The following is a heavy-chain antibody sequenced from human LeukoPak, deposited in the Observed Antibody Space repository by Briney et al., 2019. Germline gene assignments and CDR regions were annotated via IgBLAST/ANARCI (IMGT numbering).Heavy chain of an antibody. Sequence: GESLKISCKGSGYPFTTYWISWVRQMPGKGLEWMGIIYPGNSDTTYSPSFQGHVTMSVDKSISTAYLQWSSLKASDTAMYYCATHPEHDGYSRGWVDSWGQGTLVTVSS. J-gene: IGHJ4*02. D-gene: IGHD6-19*01. CDR3: ATHPEHDGYSRGWVDS. CDR1: GYPFTTYW. V-gene: IGHV5-51*01. CDR2: IYPGNSDT.